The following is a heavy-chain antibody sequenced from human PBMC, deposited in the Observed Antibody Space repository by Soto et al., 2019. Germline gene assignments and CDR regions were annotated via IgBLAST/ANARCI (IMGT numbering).Heavy chain of an antibody. V-gene: IGHV3-21*01. Sequence: GGSLRLSCAASGFTFSSYSMNWVRQAPGKGLEWVSSISSSSSYIYYADSVKGRFTISRDNAKNSLYLQMNSLRAEDTAVYYCARDLSCGGDCYYYYYYGMDVWGPGTTVTV. D-gene: IGHD2-21*02. CDR1: GFTFSSYS. J-gene: IGHJ6*02. CDR2: ISSSSSYI. CDR3: ARDLSCGGDCYYYYYYGMDV.